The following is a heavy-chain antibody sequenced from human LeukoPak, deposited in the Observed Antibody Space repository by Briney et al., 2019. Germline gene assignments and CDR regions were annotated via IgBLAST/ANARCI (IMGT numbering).Heavy chain of an antibody. Sequence: PGGSLRLSCAASGFTFSTYNMNWVRQAPGKGLEWVSHITSSSTNIYYADSVKGRFTISRNNAKNALSLQMNSLRDEDTAVYYCARAKRYYDSSGSSSYCFDYWGQGTLVTVSS. J-gene: IGHJ4*02. CDR3: ARAKRYYDSSGSSSYCFDY. CDR1: GFTFSTYN. CDR2: ITSSSTNI. V-gene: IGHV3-48*02. D-gene: IGHD3-22*01.